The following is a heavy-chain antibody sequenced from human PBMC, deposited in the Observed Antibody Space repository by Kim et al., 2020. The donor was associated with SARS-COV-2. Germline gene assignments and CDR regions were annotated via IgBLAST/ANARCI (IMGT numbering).Heavy chain of an antibody. V-gene: IGHV3-30*04. CDR1: GFTFSSYA. CDR3: ARDRRLSSSWYYTSGMDV. J-gene: IGHJ6*02. Sequence: GGSLRLSCAASGFTFSSYAMHWVRQAPGKGLEWVAVISYDGSNKYYADSVKGRFTISRDNSKNTLYLQMNSLRAEDTAVYYCARDRRLSSSWYYTSGMDVWGQGTTVTVSS. D-gene: IGHD6-13*01. CDR2: ISYDGSNK.